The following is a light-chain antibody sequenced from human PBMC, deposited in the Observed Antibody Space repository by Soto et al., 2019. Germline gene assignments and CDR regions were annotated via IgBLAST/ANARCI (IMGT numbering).Light chain of an antibody. Sequence: EIVMTQSPATLSVSPGERATLSCRASQSVGRNLAWYQQKPGQAPRLLIYGASTRATGIPARFSGSGSGTEVTLTISSLQSEDFAIYFCQQYNNWPPDRTFGQGTKVEIK. CDR3: QQYNNWPPDRT. CDR2: GAS. V-gene: IGKV3-15*01. J-gene: IGKJ1*01. CDR1: QSVGRN.